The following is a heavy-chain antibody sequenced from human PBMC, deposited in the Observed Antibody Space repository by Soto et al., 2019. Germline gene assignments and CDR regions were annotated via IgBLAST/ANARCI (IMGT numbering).Heavy chain of an antibody. CDR3: AKDLSVTTYGRFRAIDI. J-gene: IGHJ3*02. CDR2: VNQGGSGK. V-gene: IGHV3-7*03. D-gene: IGHD4-4*01. Sequence: PGGSLRLSCAASGLSFSSSGMSWVRQAPGKGLEWVAEVNQGGSGKFYVDSVKGRFTISRDNAKNSLYLQMNSLRAEDTAVYYCAKDLSVTTYGRFRAIDIWGQGTMVTVSS. CDR1: GLSFSSSG.